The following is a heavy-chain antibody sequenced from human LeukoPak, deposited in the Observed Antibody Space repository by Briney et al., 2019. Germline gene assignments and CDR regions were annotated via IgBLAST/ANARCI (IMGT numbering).Heavy chain of an antibody. V-gene: IGHV3-30-3*02. CDR3: AKDPEGWFDP. J-gene: IGHJ5*02. CDR2: ISYDGSNK. D-gene: IGHD1-14*01. CDR1: GFTFSGYP. Sequence: GGSLRLSCAASGFTFSGYPIHWVRQAPGKGLEWVAVISYDGSNKYYADSVKGRFTISRDNSKNTLYLQMNSLRAEDTAVYYCAKDPEGWFDPWGQGTLVTVSS.